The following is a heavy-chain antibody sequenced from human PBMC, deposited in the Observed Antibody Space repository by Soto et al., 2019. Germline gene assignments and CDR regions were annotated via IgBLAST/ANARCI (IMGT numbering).Heavy chain of an antibody. CDR1: GGSFSGYY. V-gene: IGHV4-34*01. CDR3: ARDSLALFDS. CDR2: INHSGST. J-gene: IGHJ4*02. D-gene: IGHD5-12*01. Sequence: SETLSLTCAVYGGSFSGYYWSWIRQPPGKGLEWIGEINHSGSTNYNPSLKSRVTISVDTSKNQFSLKLSSVTAADTAVDYCARDSLALFDSWGQGTMVTVSS.